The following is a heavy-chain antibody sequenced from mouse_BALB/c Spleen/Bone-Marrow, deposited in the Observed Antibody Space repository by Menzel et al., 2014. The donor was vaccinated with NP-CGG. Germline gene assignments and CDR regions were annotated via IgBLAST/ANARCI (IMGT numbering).Heavy chain of an antibody. CDR1: GYTFTSYW. CDR2: INPSNGYT. V-gene: IGHV1-7*01. CDR3: ARSPHYNGLDY. Sequence: VKLVESGAELAKPGASVKMSCKASGYTFTSYWMHWVKQRPGQGLEWIGYINPSNGYTEYNQKFKDKATLTADKSSSTNYMQLSSLTANDSTFYDCARSPHYNGLDYWGQGTTLTVSS. D-gene: IGHD1-2*01. J-gene: IGHJ2*01.